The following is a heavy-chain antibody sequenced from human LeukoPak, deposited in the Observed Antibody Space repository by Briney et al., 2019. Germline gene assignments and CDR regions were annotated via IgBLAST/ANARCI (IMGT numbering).Heavy chain of an antibody. CDR3: ARTTVVTPSSLYYYYYMDV. Sequence: SETLSLTCTVSGGSISSSSYYWGWIRQPPGKGLEWIGYIYYSGSTNYNPSLKSRVTISVDTSKNQFSLKLSSVTAADTAVYYCARTTVVTPSSLYYYYYMDVWGKGTTVTVSS. V-gene: IGHV4-61*05. J-gene: IGHJ6*03. CDR2: IYYSGST. CDR1: GGSISSSSYY. D-gene: IGHD4-23*01.